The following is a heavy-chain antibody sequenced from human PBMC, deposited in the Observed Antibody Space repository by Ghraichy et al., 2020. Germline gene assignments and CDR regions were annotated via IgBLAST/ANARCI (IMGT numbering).Heavy chain of an antibody. J-gene: IGHJ4*02. Sequence: GESLRLSCAVSGFTFSDYVMSWVRQAPGKGLEWVSGISKSGDSTYYADSVKGRFTISRDNSKNTLSLQLNSLRVEDTATYYCAKDPSGLGRGYWGRGAQVTVS. V-gene: IGHV3-23*01. D-gene: IGHD3-10*01. CDR1: GFTFSDYV. CDR2: ISKSGDST. CDR3: AKDPSGLGRGY.